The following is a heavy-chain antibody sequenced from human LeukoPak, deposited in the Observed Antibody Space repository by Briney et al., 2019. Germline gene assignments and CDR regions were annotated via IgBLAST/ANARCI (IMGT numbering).Heavy chain of an antibody. CDR1: GSTFDDFS. Sequence: GGSLRLSCAVSGSTFDDFSIHWVRQAPGKGLEWVSGINWKGDAIGYAGSVKGRFTISIDNAKNSVYLQMNSLRPEDTALYYCAKSRLRLWFGESTSPWGQGTLVTVSS. D-gene: IGHD3-10*01. V-gene: IGHV3-9*01. CDR3: AKSRLRLWFGESTSP. CDR2: INWKGDAI. J-gene: IGHJ5*02.